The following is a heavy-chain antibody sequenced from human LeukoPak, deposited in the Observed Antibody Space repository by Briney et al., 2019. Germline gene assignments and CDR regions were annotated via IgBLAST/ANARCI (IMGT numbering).Heavy chain of an antibody. CDR3: ARGDDYVWGSYRYTGDQFDY. D-gene: IGHD3-16*02. V-gene: IGHV4-34*01. Sequence: SETLSLTCAVYGGSFSGYYWSWIRQPPGKGLEWIGEINHSGSTNYNPSLKSRVTISVDTSNNQFSLKLSSVTAADTAVYYCARGDDYVWGSYRYTGDQFDYWGQGTLVTVSS. J-gene: IGHJ4*02. CDR2: INHSGST. CDR1: GGSFSGYY.